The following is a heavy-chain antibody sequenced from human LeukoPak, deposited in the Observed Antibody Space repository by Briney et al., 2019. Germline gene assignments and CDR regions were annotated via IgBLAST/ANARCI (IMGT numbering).Heavy chain of an antibody. CDR3: ARYLVGATYFDY. CDR2: INHSGST. J-gene: IGHJ4*02. CDR1: GGSFSGYY. V-gene: IGHV4-34*01. Sequence: SETLSLTCAVYGGSFSGYYWSWIRQPPGKGLEWIGEINHSGSTNYNPSLKSRVTISVDTSKNQFSLKLSSVTAADTAVYYCARYLVGATYFDYWGQGTLVTVSS. D-gene: IGHD1-26*01.